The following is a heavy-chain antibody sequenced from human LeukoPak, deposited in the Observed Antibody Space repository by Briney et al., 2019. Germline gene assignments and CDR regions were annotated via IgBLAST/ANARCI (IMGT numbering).Heavy chain of an antibody. Sequence: SETLSLTCTVSGGSISSYNWSWIRQPAGKGLEWIGRIYTSGSTKYNPSLKRRVTMSVDTSKNQFSLNLMSVTASDTAVYYCARGANWNDYWGQGTLVTVSS. CDR3: ARGANWNDY. CDR2: IYTSGST. CDR1: GGSISSYN. D-gene: IGHD1-20*01. J-gene: IGHJ4*02. V-gene: IGHV4-4*07.